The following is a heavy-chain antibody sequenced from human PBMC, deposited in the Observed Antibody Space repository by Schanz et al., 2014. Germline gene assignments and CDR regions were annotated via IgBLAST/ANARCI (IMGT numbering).Heavy chain of an antibody. D-gene: IGHD2-21*01. CDR3: ARGHIIDY. Sequence: QVQLQESGPGLVKPSETLSLTCTVSGDSISGYYWNWIRQPPGKGLEWIAYIYYSVTTNYNPSLKSRVTISVDTSKNQFSLKLSSVTAADTAVYYCARGHIIDYWGQGTLVTVSS. V-gene: IGHV4-59*01. CDR1: GDSISGYY. J-gene: IGHJ4*02. CDR2: IYYSVTT.